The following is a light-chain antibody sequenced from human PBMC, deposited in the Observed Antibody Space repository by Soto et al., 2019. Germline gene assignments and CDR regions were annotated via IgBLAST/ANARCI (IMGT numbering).Light chain of an antibody. V-gene: IGLV2-14*01. CDR1: SSDIGGYDF. CDR2: DVN. J-gene: IGLJ2*01. CDR3: TSSESSSSHVV. Sequence: QSALTQPASVSGSPGQSITLSCTGTSSDIGGYDFVSWYQQYPGKAPKLIIYDVNNRPSGVSNRFSGSKSGNTASLTISGLQADDEADYYCTSSESSSSHVVFGGGTKLTVL.